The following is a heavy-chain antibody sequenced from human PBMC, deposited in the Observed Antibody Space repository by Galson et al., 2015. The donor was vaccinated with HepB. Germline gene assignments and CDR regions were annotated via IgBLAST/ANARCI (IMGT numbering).Heavy chain of an antibody. CDR1: GGTFSTYA. J-gene: IGHJ4*02. Sequence: SVKVSCKASGGTFSTYAINWVRQAPGQGLEWMGGIIPMFGTAIYARKFQGRVTISADESTSTAYMELSGLRSEDTALYFCARGGASQIQLLGFDYWGQGTLVSVSS. V-gene: IGHV1-69*13. CDR2: IIPMFGTA. D-gene: IGHD5-18*01. CDR3: ARGGASQIQLLGFDY.